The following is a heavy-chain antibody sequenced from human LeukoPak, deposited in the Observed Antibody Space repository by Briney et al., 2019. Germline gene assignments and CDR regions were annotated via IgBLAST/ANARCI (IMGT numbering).Heavy chain of an antibody. D-gene: IGHD3-3*02. CDR2: TYYRSKWYN. CDR1: GDSVSSNSVA. Sequence: SQTLSLTCAISGDSVSSNSVAWNWIRQSPSRGLEWLGRTYYRSKWYNEYAVYVKSRITINPDTSKNQFSLHLNSVTPEDTAVYYCARDRASLVDFGGQGTLVTVSS. J-gene: IGHJ4*02. CDR3: ARDRASLVDF. V-gene: IGHV6-1*01.